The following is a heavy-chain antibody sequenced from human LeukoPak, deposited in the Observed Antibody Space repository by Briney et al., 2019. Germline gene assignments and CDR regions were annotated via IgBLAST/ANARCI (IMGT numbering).Heavy chain of an antibody. CDR1: GGFVSSGSYY. J-gene: IGHJ2*01. V-gene: IGHV4-61*01. Sequence: SETLSLTCTVSGGFVSSGSYYWSWIRQPPGKGLEWIGYIYYSGSTNYNPSLKSRVTISVDTSKNQFSLKLSSVTAADTAVYYCARRRIAVAGTWYFDLWGRGTLVTVSS. CDR3: ARRRIAVAGTWYFDL. CDR2: IYYSGST. D-gene: IGHD6-19*01.